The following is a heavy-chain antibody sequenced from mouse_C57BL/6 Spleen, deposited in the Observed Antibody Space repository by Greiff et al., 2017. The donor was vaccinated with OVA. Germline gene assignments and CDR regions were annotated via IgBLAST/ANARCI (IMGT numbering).Heavy chain of an antibody. CDR2: IYPGSGNT. D-gene: IGHD2-4*01. CDR1: GYTFTDYY. Sequence: QVKLQQSGAELVRPGASVKLSCKASGYTFTDYYINWVKQRPGQGLEWIARIYPGSGNTYYNEKFKGKATLTAEKSSSTAYLQLNSLTSEDSAVSFYARGNYDYDAFSAMDYWGQGTSVTVSS. CDR3: ARGNYDYDAFSAMDY. V-gene: IGHV1-76*01. J-gene: IGHJ4*01.